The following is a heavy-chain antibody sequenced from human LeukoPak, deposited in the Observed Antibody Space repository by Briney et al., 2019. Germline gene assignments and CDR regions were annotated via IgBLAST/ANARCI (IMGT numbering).Heavy chain of an antibody. CDR3: ARRFPGGWSYYYYYMDV. Sequence: SETLSLTCAVYGGSFSGYYWSWIRQPPGKGLEWIGEINHSGSTNYNPSLKSRVTISVDTSKNQFSLKLSSVTAADTAVYYCARRFPGGWSYYYYYMDVWDKGTTVTISS. CDR1: GGSFSGYY. V-gene: IGHV4-34*01. CDR2: INHSGST. J-gene: IGHJ6*03. D-gene: IGHD6-19*01.